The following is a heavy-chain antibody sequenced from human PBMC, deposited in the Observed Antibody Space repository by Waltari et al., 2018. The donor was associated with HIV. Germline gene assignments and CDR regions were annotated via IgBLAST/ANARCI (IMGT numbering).Heavy chain of an antibody. CDR3: ARGDYGSGSPSSFDY. V-gene: IGHV4-34*01. CDR1: GGSFSGYY. Sequence: VQLQQWGAGLLKPSETLSLTCAVDGGSFSGYYWSWIRQPPGKGLEWIGEINHSGSTNYNPSLKSRVTISVDTSKNQFSLKLSSVTAADTAVYYCARGDYGSGSPSSFDYWGQGTLVTVSS. J-gene: IGHJ4*02. D-gene: IGHD3-10*01. CDR2: INHSGST.